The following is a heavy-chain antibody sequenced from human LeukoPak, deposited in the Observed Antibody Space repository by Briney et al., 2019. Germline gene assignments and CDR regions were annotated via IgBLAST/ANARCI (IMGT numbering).Heavy chain of an antibody. CDR2: MNPDSSDT. J-gene: IGHJ4*02. CDR3: TAGWDY. V-gene: IGHV1-8*01. Sequence: ASVKVSCKASGYTFSNYDINWVRHAPGQGLEWMGWMNPDSSDTGSARNFQGRLTMTGNTSIVTAYLELSSLTSEDTAVYYCTAGWDYWGQGTLVIVSS. CDR1: GYTFSNYD.